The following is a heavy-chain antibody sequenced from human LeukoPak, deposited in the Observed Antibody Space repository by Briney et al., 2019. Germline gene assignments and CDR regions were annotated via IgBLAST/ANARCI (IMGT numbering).Heavy chain of an antibody. CDR1: GYTFTSYY. J-gene: IGHJ4*02. D-gene: IGHD6-6*01. CDR3: AREGARYSSSSHGPFDY. Sequence: ASVKVSCEASGYTFTSYYMHWVRQAPGQGLEWMGIINPSGGSTSYAQKFQGRVTMTRDTSTSTVYMELSSLRSEDTAVYYCAREGARYSSSSHGPFDYWGQGTLVTVSS. CDR2: INPSGGST. V-gene: IGHV1-46*01.